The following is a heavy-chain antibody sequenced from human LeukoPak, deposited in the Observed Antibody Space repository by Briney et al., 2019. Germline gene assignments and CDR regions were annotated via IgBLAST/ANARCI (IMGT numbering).Heavy chain of an antibody. Sequence: GGSLRLSCAASGFTFSSYWMSWVRQAPGKGLEWVANIKQDGSEKYYVDSVKGRFTISRDNAKNSPYLQMNSLRAEDTAVYYCARARDGHNLRGSLDYWGQGTLVTVSS. CDR2: IKQDGSEK. V-gene: IGHV3-7*01. D-gene: IGHD5-24*01. J-gene: IGHJ4*02. CDR1: GFTFSSYW. CDR3: ARARDGHNLRGSLDY.